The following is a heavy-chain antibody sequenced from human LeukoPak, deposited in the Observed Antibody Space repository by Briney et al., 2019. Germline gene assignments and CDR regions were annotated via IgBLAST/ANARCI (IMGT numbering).Heavy chain of an antibody. D-gene: IGHD6-6*01. CDR2: ISYDGANK. CDR3: ARAQSSSSPLDY. V-gene: IGHV3-30*04. Sequence: GGSLRLSCAASGFTFSSYAMHWVRQAPGKGLEWVTIISYDGANKYYADSVKGRFTISRDNSKNTLYLQMNSLRAEDTAVYYCARAQSSSSPLDYWGQGTLVTVFS. CDR1: GFTFSSYA. J-gene: IGHJ4*02.